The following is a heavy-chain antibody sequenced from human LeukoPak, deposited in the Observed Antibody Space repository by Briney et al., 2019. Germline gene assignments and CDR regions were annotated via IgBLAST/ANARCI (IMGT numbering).Heavy chain of an antibody. CDR2: MSYTGST. Sequence: PSETLSLTCTVSGGSITNHWWSWIRQPPGKGLEWIAYMSYTGSTNYNPSLKSRVTISMDTSKSQVSLKLSSVTAADTAVYYCARHSSITGGRLSGYWLDPWGQGTLVTVSS. V-gene: IGHV4-59*08. CDR3: ARHSSITGGRLSGYWLDP. CDR1: GGSITNHW. D-gene: IGHD7-27*01. J-gene: IGHJ5*02.